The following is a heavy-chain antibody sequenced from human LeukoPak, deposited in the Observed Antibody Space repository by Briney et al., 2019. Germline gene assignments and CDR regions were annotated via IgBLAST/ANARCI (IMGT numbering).Heavy chain of an antibody. CDR3: ARAPNYYDSSGYPPHYFDY. D-gene: IGHD3-22*01. Sequence: PGGSLRLSCAASGFTFSDYYMSWIRQAPGKRLEWVSYISSSGSTIYYADSVKGRFTISRDNAKNSLYLQMNSLRAEDTAVYYCARAPNYYDSSGYPPHYFDYWGQGTLVTVSS. CDR1: GFTFSDYY. V-gene: IGHV3-11*01. J-gene: IGHJ4*02. CDR2: ISSSGSTI.